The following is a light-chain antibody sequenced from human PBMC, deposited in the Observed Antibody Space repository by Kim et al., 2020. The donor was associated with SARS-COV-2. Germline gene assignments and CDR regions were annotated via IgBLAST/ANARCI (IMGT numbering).Light chain of an antibody. Sequence: ELTQPPSASGTPGQRVTISCSGSNSNIGSNSVNWYQQLPGTAPKLLIYYNNQRPSGVPDRFSASKSGTSASLAISGLQSEDEADYYCAAWDDSLNGRLFGGGTQLTVL. J-gene: IGLJ3*02. CDR2: YNN. CDR1: NSNIGSNS. CDR3: AAWDDSLNGRL. V-gene: IGLV1-44*01.